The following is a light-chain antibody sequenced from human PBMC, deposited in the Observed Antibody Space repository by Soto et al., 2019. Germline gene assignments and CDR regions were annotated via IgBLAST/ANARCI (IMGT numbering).Light chain of an antibody. CDR3: VQHYIYPRT. V-gene: IGKV1-17*01. CDR1: QGIRND. J-gene: IGKJ4*01. Sequence: DIQMTQSPSSLSASVGDRVTITCRASQGIRNDLCWYQQKAGKASERQIYAASRLQSGVPSRFSVSGSGTEFTLTISSLQPEDSTSYYCVQHYIYPRTFDGGTKVAIK. CDR2: AAS.